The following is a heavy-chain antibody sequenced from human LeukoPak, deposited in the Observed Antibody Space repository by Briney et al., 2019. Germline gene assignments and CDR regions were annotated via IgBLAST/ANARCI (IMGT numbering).Heavy chain of an antibody. Sequence: SETLSLTCAVYGGSFSGYYWSWSRQPPGKGLEGMGEINHSGSTNYNPSLKSRVTISLDTSKNQFSLKLSSVTAADTAVYYCARGSTLAAAGTMDYWGQGTLVTVSS. V-gene: IGHV4-34*01. CDR1: GGSFSGYY. D-gene: IGHD6-13*01. CDR3: ARGSTLAAAGTMDY. J-gene: IGHJ4*02. CDR2: INHSGST.